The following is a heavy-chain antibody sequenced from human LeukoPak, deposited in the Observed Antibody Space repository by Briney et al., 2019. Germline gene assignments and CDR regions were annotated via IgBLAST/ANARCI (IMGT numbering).Heavy chain of an antibody. CDR1: GYTFTGYY. CDR3: ARACSSTSCYLPFDY. J-gene: IGHJ4*02. Sequence: AASVKVSCKASGYTFTGYYMHWVRQAPGQGLEWMGWINPNSGGTNYAQKLQGRVTMTTDTSTSTAYMELRSLRSDDTAVYYCARACSSTSCYLPFDYWGQGTLVTVSS. V-gene: IGHV1-2*02. D-gene: IGHD2-2*01. CDR2: INPNSGGT.